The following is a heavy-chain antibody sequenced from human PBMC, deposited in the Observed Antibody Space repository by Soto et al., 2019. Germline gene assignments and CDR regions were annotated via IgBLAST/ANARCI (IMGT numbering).Heavy chain of an antibody. D-gene: IGHD5-12*01. Sequence: QLQLQESGSGLVKPSQTLSLTCAVSGGSISSDGYSWSWMRQPPGKGLEGIGYIYHSGSTNSKPARKSRVTLSVERSKTELCLKLSSVASADTAVYYCAAGGGLPRYYWGQGALVTVS. J-gene: IGHJ4*02. CDR2: IYHSGST. CDR3: AAGGGLPRYY. V-gene: IGHV4-30-2*01. CDR1: GGSISSDGYS.